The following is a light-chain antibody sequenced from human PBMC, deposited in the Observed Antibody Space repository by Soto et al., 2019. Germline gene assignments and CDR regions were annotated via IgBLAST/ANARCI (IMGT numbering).Light chain of an antibody. CDR2: GAS. V-gene: IGKV3-20*01. CDR1: QSVSNNY. Sequence: EIVLTQSPGTLSLSPGERATLSCRASQSVSNNYLAWYQQKPGQAPRLLIYGASNRATGIPDRFSGSGSGTDFTLTISRLEPDDFATYYCQQYNSYSITFGQGTRLEIK. J-gene: IGKJ5*01. CDR3: QQYNSYSIT.